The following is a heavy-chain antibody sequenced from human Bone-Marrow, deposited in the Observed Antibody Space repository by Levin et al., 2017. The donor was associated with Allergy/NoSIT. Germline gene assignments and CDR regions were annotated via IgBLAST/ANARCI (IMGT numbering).Heavy chain of an antibody. CDR2: INQDGSTT. CDR1: GFTFSHYW. Sequence: SCAASGFTFSHYWMSWVRQTPGKGLEFLGNINQDGSTTNYADSVRGRFIISRDNARNSVSLQMNSLRDEDTAFYYCARDPGSSAFDYWGQGTLVTVSS. J-gene: IGHJ4*02. CDR3: ARDPGSSAFDY. D-gene: IGHD5-12*01. V-gene: IGHV3-7*01.